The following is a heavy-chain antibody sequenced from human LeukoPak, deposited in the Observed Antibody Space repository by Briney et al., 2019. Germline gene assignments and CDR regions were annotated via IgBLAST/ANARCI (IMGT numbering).Heavy chain of an antibody. D-gene: IGHD6-19*01. CDR3: ARAFLRPYSSGWSLFDY. V-gene: IGHV1-69*13. Sequence: SVKVSCKASGGTFSSYAISWVRQAPGQGLEWMGGIIPIFGTANYAQKFQGRVTITADESTSTAYMELSSLRSEDTAVYYCARAFLRPYSSGWSLFDYWGQGTLATVSS. CDR2: IIPIFGTA. CDR1: GGTFSSYA. J-gene: IGHJ4*02.